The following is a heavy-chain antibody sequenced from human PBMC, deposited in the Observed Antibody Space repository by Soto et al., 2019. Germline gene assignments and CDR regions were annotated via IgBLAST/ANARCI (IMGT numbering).Heavy chain of an antibody. CDR3: ARVEGPYDRSGYYFY. Sequence: QVQLVESGGGVVQPGRSLRLSCAASGFTFSSYAMHRVRQAPGKGLEWVAVISYDGSNKHYADSVKGRFTISRDNSKNTLYLQMNSLRAEDTAVYYCARVEGPYDRSGYYFYWGQGTLVTVSS. CDR2: ISYDGSNK. V-gene: IGHV3-30-3*01. CDR1: GFTFSSYA. J-gene: IGHJ4*02. D-gene: IGHD3-22*01.